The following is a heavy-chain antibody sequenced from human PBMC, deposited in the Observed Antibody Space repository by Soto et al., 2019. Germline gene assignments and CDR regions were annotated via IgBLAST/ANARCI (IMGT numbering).Heavy chain of an antibody. CDR3: ARDRYDCSSTSCYTYYYYYMDV. J-gene: IGHJ6*03. V-gene: IGHV3-33*01. CDR1: GFTFSSYG. D-gene: IGHD2-2*01. Sequence: GGSLRLSCAASGFTFSSYGMHWVRQAPGKGLEWVAVIWYDGSNKYYADSVKGRFTISRDNSKNTLYLQMNSLRAEDTAVYYCARDRYDCSSTSCYTYYYYYMDVWGKGTTVTVSS. CDR2: IWYDGSNK.